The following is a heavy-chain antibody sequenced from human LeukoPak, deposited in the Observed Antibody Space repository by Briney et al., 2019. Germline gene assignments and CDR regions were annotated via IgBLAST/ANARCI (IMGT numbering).Heavy chain of an antibody. CDR2: MYSGGTT. D-gene: IGHD3-10*01. J-gene: IGHJ6*02. V-gene: IGHV3-53*01. Sequence: GRSLRLSCAASGFTFTNYAMNWVRQAPGKGLEWVSVMYSGGTTDFADSVKGRFLISRDNSKNTLYLQLNSLRAEDTAVYFCATGLGETGHYQYYYGMDVWGQGTTVIVSS. CDR3: ATGLGETGHYQYYYGMDV. CDR1: GFTFTNYA.